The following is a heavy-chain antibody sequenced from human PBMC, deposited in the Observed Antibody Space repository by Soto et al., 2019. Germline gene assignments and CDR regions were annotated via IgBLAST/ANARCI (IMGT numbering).Heavy chain of an antibody. V-gene: IGHV5-10-1*03. Sequence: EVQLVQSGAELKKPGESLRISCQASGYTFTNYYIAWVRQVPGKGLEWMGRIDPSDSYIKYSPSFEGHVTMSVDKSISPAFLQWSRLEASDTAMYFCAIPLARTTPFDYWGQGSLVTVSS. CDR3: AIPLARTTPFDY. CDR2: IDPSDSYI. J-gene: IGHJ4*02. D-gene: IGHD1-7*01. CDR1: GYTFTNYY.